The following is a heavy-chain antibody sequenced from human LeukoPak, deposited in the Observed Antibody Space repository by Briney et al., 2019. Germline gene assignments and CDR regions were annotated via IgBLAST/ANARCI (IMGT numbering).Heavy chain of an antibody. J-gene: IGHJ4*02. CDR3: ARARDGYPIGYFDY. V-gene: IGHV3-21*01. D-gene: IGHD5-24*01. Sequence: AGGSLRLSCAASGFTFGSYGMSWVRQAPGKGLEWVSSISSSSSYIYYADSVKGRFTISRDNAKNSLYLQMNSLRAEDTAVYYCARARDGYPIGYFDYWGQGTLVTVSS. CDR2: ISSSSSYI. CDR1: GFTFGSYG.